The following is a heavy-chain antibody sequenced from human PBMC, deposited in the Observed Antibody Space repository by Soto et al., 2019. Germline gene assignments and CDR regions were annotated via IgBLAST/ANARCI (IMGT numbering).Heavy chain of an antibody. CDR1: GFSLSNARMG. CDR3: VRIRGLVIPDSPQRRYYYYMDV. J-gene: IGHJ6*03. CDR2: IFSNDEK. D-gene: IGHD3-9*01. V-gene: IGHV2-26*01. Sequence: SGPTLVNPTETLTLTCTVSGFSLSNARMGVSWIRQPPGKALEWLAHIFSNDEKSYSTSLKSRLTISKDTSKSQVVLTMTNMDPVDTATYYCVRIRGLVIPDSPQRRYYYYMDVWGKGTTVTVSS.